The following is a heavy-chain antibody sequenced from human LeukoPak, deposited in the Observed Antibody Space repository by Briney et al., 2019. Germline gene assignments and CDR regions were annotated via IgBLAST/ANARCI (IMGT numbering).Heavy chain of an antibody. V-gene: IGHV3-21*04. Sequence: GGSLRLSCAASGFTFSSYSMNWVRQAPGKGLEWVSSISSSSSYIYYADSVKGRFTISRDNAKNSLYLQMNSLRAEDTAVYYCARDGRNPNSGNYLYYFDYWGQGTLVTVSS. CDR2: ISSSSSYI. CDR1: GFTFSSYS. J-gene: IGHJ4*02. D-gene: IGHD1-26*01. CDR3: ARDGRNPNSGNYLYYFDY.